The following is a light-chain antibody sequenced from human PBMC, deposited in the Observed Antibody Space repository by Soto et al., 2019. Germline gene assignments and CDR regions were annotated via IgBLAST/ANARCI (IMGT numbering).Light chain of an antibody. Sequence: QSVLTQPPSVSGSPGQSVTISCTGTSSDVGSYNRVSWYQQPPGTAPKLMIYEVSNRPSGVPDRFSGSKSGNTASLTISGLQAEDEADYYCCSSGGSPTYVFGTGTKVTVL. CDR1: SSDVGSYNR. CDR3: CSSGGSPTYV. V-gene: IGLV2-18*02. J-gene: IGLJ1*01. CDR2: EVS.